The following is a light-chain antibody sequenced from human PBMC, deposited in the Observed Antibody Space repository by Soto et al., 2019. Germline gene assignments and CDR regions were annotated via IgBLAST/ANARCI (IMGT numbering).Light chain of an antibody. J-gene: IGLJ1*01. CDR3: MIRHKRDYV. Sequence: FLTHPSSLSACPGSSSSLTCTLRSGINVDPYRIYWYQHKPGSPPQYLLNYRSDSAKQQGSGVTSRFSTSKDASANEGILLISGLKSEDEAEYYCMIRHKRDYVLGDGTKVHVL. V-gene: IGLV5-45*03. CDR1: SGINVDPYR. CDR2: YRSDSAK.